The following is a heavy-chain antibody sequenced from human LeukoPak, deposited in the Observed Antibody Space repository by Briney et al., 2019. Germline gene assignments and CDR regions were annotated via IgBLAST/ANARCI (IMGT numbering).Heavy chain of an antibody. CDR2: IQYSGRTQ. Sequence: GGSLRLSCAASGFTFSGNGMHWVRQAPGKGLEWVAFIQYSGRTQYYAESVEGRFTISRDNSKNTLYLQMNSLRAEDTAVYYCVKEERTVPAARRKGAEYFQHWGQGTLDTVSS. CDR1: GFTFSGNG. J-gene: IGHJ1*01. CDR3: VKEERTVPAARRKGAEYFQH. V-gene: IGHV3-30*02. D-gene: IGHD2-2*01.